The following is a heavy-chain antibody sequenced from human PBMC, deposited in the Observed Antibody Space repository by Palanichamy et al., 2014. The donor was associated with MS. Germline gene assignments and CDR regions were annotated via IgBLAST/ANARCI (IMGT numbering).Heavy chain of an antibody. V-gene: IGHV3-74*01. Sequence: EVQLVESGGGLAQPGGSLRLSCAASGLTFSSYWMHWVRQAPGKGLVWVSLITSDGSSTIYADAVRGRFTISRDNAKNTLYLQMNSLRGEDTAVYYCVRDGSGSYPFDYWGQGTLVTVSS. D-gene: IGHD3-10*01. CDR1: GLTFSSYW. CDR2: ITSDGSST. CDR3: VRDGSGSYPFDY. J-gene: IGHJ4*02.